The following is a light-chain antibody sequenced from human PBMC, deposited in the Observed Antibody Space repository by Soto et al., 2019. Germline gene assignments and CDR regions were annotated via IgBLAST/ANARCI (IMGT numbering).Light chain of an antibody. CDR2: KAS. J-gene: IGKJ2*01. V-gene: IGKV1-5*03. Sequence: DIQMTQSPSTLSASVGDRVTITCRASQSISSWLAWYQQKPGKAPKLLIYKASNLETGVPSRFSGSGSGTEFTLTISSPQPEDFATYYCQQYNSYSYTLGQGTKLEIK. CDR1: QSISSW. CDR3: QQYNSYSYT.